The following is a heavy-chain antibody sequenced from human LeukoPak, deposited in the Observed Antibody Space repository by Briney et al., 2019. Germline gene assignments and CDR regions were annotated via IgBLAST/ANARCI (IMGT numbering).Heavy chain of an antibody. D-gene: IGHD3-9*01. J-gene: IGHJ5*02. CDR2: INPNSGGT. Sequence: ASVKVSCKASGYTFTGYYMHWVRQAPGQGLEWMGWINPNSGGTNYAQKSQGRVTMTRDTSISTAYMELSRLRSDDTAVYYCAGEDYDILTGYHPFDPWGQGTLVTVSS. CDR3: AGEDYDILTGYHPFDP. V-gene: IGHV1-2*02. CDR1: GYTFTGYY.